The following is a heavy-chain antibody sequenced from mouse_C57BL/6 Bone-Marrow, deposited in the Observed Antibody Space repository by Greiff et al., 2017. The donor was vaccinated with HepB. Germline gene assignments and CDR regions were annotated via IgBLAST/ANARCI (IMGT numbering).Heavy chain of an antibody. J-gene: IGHJ4*01. CDR1: GFTFSSYA. CDR3: ARDGATVYYYAMDY. V-gene: IGHV5-4*01. D-gene: IGHD1-1*01. CDR2: ISDGGSYT. Sequence: EVKLVESGGGLVKPGGSLKLSCAASGFTFSSYAMSWVRQTPEKRLEWVATISDGGSYTYYPDNVKGRFTISRDNAKNNLYLQMSHLKSEDTAMYYCARDGATVYYYAMDYWDRGTSVTVSS.